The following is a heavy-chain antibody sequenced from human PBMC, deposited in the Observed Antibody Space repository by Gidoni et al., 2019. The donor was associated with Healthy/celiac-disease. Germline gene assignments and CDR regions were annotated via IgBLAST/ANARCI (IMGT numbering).Heavy chain of an antibody. J-gene: IGHJ3*02. Sequence: QLQLQESGPGLVKPSETLSLTCTVSGGSISSSSYYWGWIRQPPGKGLEWIGSIYYSGSTYYNPSLKSRVTISVDTSKNQFSLKLSSVTAADTAVYYCARTFKWELLLDAFDIWGQGTMVTVSS. CDR2: IYYSGST. V-gene: IGHV4-39*01. CDR1: GGSISSSSYY. CDR3: ARTFKWELLLDAFDI. D-gene: IGHD1-26*01.